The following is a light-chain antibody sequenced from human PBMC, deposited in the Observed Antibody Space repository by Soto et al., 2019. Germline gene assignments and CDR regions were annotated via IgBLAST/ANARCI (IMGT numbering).Light chain of an antibody. CDR2: AQN. CDR1: TSNIGGYH. J-gene: IGLJ2*01. V-gene: IGLV1-44*01. Sequence: QSVLSQPPSASGTPGQTVTISCSGGTSNIGGYHVHWYRQFPGTAPQLLIVAQNQRPSGVPDRFSGSQSGTAASLAISGLQYADEADDYYAVGYDGMNGHLVFGGGTKLTVL. CDR3: AVGYDGMNGHLV.